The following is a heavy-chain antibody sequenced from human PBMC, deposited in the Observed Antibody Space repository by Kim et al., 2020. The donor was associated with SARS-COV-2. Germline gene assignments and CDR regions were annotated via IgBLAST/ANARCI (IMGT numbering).Heavy chain of an antibody. CDR2: IDAGSGDT. V-gene: IGHV1-3*01. Sequence: ASVKVSCNASGYTFTNYAFHWVRQAPGQSLEWVGWIDAGSGDTKYSQNLQGRVTLTRDTSASIAYMELSSLRSEDTAVYYCARNEYLWGQGTLVTVSS. CDR1: GYTFTNYA. J-gene: IGHJ4*02. D-gene: IGHD6-6*01. CDR3: ARNEYL.